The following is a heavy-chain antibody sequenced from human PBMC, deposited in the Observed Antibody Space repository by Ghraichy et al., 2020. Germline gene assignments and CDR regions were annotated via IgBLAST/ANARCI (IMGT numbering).Heavy chain of an antibody. CDR1: GGSFSGYY. CDR3: ARDGIVVVPAATAATPYAFDI. J-gene: IGHJ3*02. Sequence: SETLSLTCAVYGGSFSGYYWSWIRQPPGKGLEWIGEINHSGSTNYNPSLKSRVTISVDTSKNQFSLKLSSVTAADTAVYYCARDGIVVVPAATAATPYAFDIWGQGTMVTVSS. V-gene: IGHV4-34*01. CDR2: INHSGST. D-gene: IGHD2-2*01.